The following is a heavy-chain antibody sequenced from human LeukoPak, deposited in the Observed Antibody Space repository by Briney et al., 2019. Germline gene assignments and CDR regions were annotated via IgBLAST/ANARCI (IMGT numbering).Heavy chain of an antibody. CDR2: IYYSVRT. V-gene: IGHV4-59*06. J-gene: IGHJ6*02. CDR3: ARHYGTPGYYGMDV. D-gene: IGHD4-17*01. CDR1: GGSFSSYS. Sequence: PSHTLFLTCSVSGGSFSSYSWSWICQLTGKGLHSFGYIYYSVRTSYNPSFKSRISISVDTSKNQFSLKLSSVTAQDTAVYYCARHYGTPGYYGMDVWGQGTTVTGSS.